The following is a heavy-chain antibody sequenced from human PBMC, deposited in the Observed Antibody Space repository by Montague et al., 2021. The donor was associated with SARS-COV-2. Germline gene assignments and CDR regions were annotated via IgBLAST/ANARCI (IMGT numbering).Heavy chain of an antibody. Sequence: SETLSLTCNVSGDSITSNYWWSWLRQPPGKGLGWIGEIYHTGSTNFNPSLKSRVTMSVDKSKKFFSLSLRSVTAADTATYYCARDGGQRFRAFESWGQGTLVTISS. J-gene: IGHJ4*02. CDR3: ARDGGQRFRAFES. CDR1: GDSITSNYW. CDR2: IYHTGST. D-gene: IGHD3-16*01. V-gene: IGHV4-4*02.